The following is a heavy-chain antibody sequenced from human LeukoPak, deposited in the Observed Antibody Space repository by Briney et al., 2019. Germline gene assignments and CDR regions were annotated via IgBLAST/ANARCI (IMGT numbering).Heavy chain of an antibody. CDR3: ARYRVAAAGSTSLDAFDI. D-gene: IGHD6-13*01. V-gene: IGHV1-2*02. Sequence: ASVKVSCKASGYTFTGYYMHWVRQAPGQGLEWMGWINPNSGGTNYAQKFQGRVTMTRDTSISTACMELSRLRSDDTAVYYCARYRVAAAGSTSLDAFDIWGQGTMVTVSS. J-gene: IGHJ3*02. CDR2: INPNSGGT. CDR1: GYTFTGYY.